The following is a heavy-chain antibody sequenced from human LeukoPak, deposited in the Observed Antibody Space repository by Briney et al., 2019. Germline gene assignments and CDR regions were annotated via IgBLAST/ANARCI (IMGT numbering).Heavy chain of an antibody. Sequence: GGSLRLSCAASGFTFSSHAMSWVRQAPGKGLEWVSAISGSGGSTYYADSVKGRFTISRDNSKNTLYLHMNSLRPEDTAVYYCARITFAVTALHDAFDIWGQGTMVTVSS. J-gene: IGHJ3*02. CDR2: ISGSGGST. CDR3: ARITFAVTALHDAFDI. CDR1: GFTFSSHA. D-gene: IGHD2-21*02. V-gene: IGHV3-23*01.